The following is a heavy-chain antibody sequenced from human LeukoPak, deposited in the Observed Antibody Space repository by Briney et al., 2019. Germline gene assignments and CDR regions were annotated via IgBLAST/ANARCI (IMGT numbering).Heavy chain of an antibody. D-gene: IGHD2-2*01. CDR2: IYYSGST. Sequence: PSETLSLTCTVSGGSISSYYWSWIRQPPGKGLEWIGYIYYSGSTNYNPSLKSRVTISVDTSKNQFSLKLSSVTAADTAVYYCARDRGIVVVPAADYYYYYSMDVWGQGTTVTVSS. CDR3: ARDRGIVVVPAADYYYYYSMDV. J-gene: IGHJ6*02. CDR1: GGSISSYY. V-gene: IGHV4-59*01.